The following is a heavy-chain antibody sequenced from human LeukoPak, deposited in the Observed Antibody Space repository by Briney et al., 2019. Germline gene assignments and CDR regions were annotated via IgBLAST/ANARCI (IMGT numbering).Heavy chain of an antibody. D-gene: IGHD3-3*01. V-gene: IGHV4-59*11. CDR2: IYYSGST. CDR1: GGSISSHC. Sequence: SETLSLTCTVSGGSISSHCWSWIRQPPGKGLEWIAYIYYSGSTNYNPSLKSRVTISVDTSKNQFSLKLSSVTAADTAVYYCARGVAADLEWLLSTYYYYYYMDVWGKGTTVTVSS. J-gene: IGHJ6*03. CDR3: ARGVAADLEWLLSTYYYYYYMDV.